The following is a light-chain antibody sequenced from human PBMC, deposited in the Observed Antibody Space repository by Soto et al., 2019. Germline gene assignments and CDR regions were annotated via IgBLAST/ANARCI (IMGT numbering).Light chain of an antibody. V-gene: IGKV3-20*01. CDR3: QQYSSPPQT. CDR1: ETVTGKY. J-gene: IGKJ1*01. Sequence: EIVLTQSPVTLWRSPGDRATLSCRASETVTGKYLAWYQQKAGQAPRLLIFAASNRATGIPDRFSGSGSGTDFTLTISRLEPEDFAVYFCQQYSSPPQTFGQGTKVDIK. CDR2: AAS.